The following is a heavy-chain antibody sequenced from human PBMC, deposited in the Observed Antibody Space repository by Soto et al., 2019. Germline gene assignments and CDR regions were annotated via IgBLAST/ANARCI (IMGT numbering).Heavy chain of an antibody. Sequence: SETLSLTCTVSGSSISSGSYYWSWIRQHPGKGLEWIGYIYHSGSTYYNPSLKSRATISLDTSKNQFSLKLSSVTAAGTAVYYCARDYMAVVDWGQGTLVTVSS. CDR2: IYHSGST. V-gene: IGHV4-31*03. CDR3: ARDYMAVVD. J-gene: IGHJ4*02. CDR1: GSSISSGSYY. D-gene: IGHD2-15*01.